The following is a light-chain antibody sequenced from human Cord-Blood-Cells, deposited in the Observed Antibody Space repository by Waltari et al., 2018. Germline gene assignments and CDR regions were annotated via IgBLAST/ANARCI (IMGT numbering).Light chain of an antibody. CDR2: EGS. V-gene: IGLV2-23*01. CDR3: CSYAGSSTWV. Sequence: QPALTQPASVSGSPGQSIPISCTGTSSDVGSYNLVSWYQQHPVKAPKLMIYEGSKRPSGVSNRFSGSKSGNTASLTISGLQAEDEADYYCCSYAGSSTWVFGGGTKLTVL. CDR1: SSDVGSYNL. J-gene: IGLJ3*02.